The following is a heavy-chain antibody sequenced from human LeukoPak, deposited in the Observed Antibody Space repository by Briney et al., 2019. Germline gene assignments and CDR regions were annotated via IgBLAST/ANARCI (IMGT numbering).Heavy chain of an antibody. CDR3: ARGANYDILTGYYPLHYYYYGMDV. CDR2: IIPIFGTA. D-gene: IGHD3-9*01. Sequence: GASVKVSCKASRGTFSSYAISWVRQAPGQGLEWMGGIIPIFGTANYAQKFQGRVTITADESTSTAYMELSSLRSEDTAVYYCARGANYDILTGYYPLHYYYYGMDVWGKGTTVTVSS. CDR1: RGTFSSYA. J-gene: IGHJ6*04. V-gene: IGHV1-69*13.